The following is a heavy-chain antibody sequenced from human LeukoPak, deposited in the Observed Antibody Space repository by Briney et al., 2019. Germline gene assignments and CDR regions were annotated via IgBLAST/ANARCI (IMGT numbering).Heavy chain of an antibody. Sequence: PSETLSLTCTVYGGSISRYYWSWIRQPPGKGLEWIGHIHHSGTTNYNPSLKSRVTLSVDTSKNQFSLKLSSVTTADTAVFYCARAQIIAAAAGHFDLWGRGTLVTVSS. D-gene: IGHD6-13*01. J-gene: IGHJ2*01. CDR2: IHHSGTT. V-gene: IGHV4-59*01. CDR1: GGSISRYY. CDR3: ARAQIIAAAAGHFDL.